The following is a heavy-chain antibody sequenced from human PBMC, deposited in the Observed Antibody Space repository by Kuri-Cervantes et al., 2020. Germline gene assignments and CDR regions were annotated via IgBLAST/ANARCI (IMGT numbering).Heavy chain of an antibody. V-gene: IGHV3-66*02. CDR1: GFTVSSNY. CDR3: AKGTYYGGHGMDV. J-gene: IGHJ6*02. D-gene: IGHD4-23*01. Sequence: GESLKISCAASGFTVSSNYMSWVRQAPGKGLEWVSVIYSGGSTYYADSVKGRFTISRDNSKNTLYLQMNSLRAEDTAVYYCAKGTYYGGHGMDVWGQGTTVTVSS. CDR2: IYSGGST.